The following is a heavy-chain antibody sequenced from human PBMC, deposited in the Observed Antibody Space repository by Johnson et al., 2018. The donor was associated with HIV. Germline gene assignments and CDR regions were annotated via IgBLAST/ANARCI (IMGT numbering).Heavy chain of an antibody. D-gene: IGHD1-26*01. CDR3: AKEGGRSRGSNYRDAFDI. CDR1: GFTFSSYD. Sequence: VQVVESGGGLVQPGGSLRLSCAASGFTFSSYDMHWVRQATGKGLEWVSAIGTAGDTYYPGSVRGRFTISRDNSKNTLCLQMNSLRAEDTAVYYCAKEGGRSRGSNYRDAFDIWGQGTMVTVSS. V-gene: IGHV3-13*01. J-gene: IGHJ3*02. CDR2: IGTAGDT.